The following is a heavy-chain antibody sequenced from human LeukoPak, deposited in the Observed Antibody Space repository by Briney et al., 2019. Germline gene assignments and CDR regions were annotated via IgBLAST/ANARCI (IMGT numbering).Heavy chain of an antibody. J-gene: IGHJ4*02. CDR1: GFTFSSYA. CDR3: AKDLAGVTRYYFDY. CDR2: ISGSGGST. Sequence: PGGSLRLSCAASGFTFSSYAMSWVRQAPGKGLEWVSAISGSGGSTYYADSVKGRFTISRDNSKDTLYLQMNSLRAEDTAVYYCAKDLAGVTRYYFDYWGQGTLVTVSS. D-gene: IGHD4-4*01. V-gene: IGHV3-23*01.